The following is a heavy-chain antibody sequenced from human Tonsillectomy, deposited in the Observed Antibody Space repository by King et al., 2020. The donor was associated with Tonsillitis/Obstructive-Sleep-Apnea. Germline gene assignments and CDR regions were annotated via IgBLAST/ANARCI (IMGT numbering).Heavy chain of an antibody. D-gene: IGHD3-9*01. V-gene: IGHV3-11*05. Sequence: VQLVESGGGLVNPGGSLRLSCGASGFTFRDYFMSWIRQAPGKGLEWISYISSTGSFTNYADSVKGRFTISRDNAKNSVYLQMNSLRDEDTAGYYCARDRDYDILTDAFDIWGQGTMVTVSS. CDR2: ISSTGSFT. CDR3: ARDRDYDILTDAFDI. CDR1: GFTFRDYF. J-gene: IGHJ3*02.